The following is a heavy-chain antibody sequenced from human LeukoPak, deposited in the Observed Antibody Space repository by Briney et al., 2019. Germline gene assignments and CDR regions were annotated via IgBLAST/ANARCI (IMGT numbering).Heavy chain of an antibody. CDR2: ISSSSSTI. CDR1: GFTFSSYS. D-gene: IGHD3-22*01. J-gene: IGHJ3*02. CDR3: ARAPYDSSGYYLPDAFDI. V-gene: IGHV3-48*01. Sequence: QPGGSLRLSCAASGFTFSSYSMNWVRQAPGKGLEWVSYISSSSSTIYYAGSVKGRFTISRDNAKNSLYLQMNSLRAEDTAVYYCARAPYDSSGYYLPDAFDIWGQGTVVTVSS.